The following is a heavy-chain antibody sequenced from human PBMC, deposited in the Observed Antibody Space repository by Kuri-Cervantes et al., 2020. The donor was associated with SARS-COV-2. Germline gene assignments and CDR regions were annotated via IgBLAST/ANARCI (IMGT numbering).Heavy chain of an antibody. V-gene: IGHV3-53*01. CDR3: ARRESWKGDFDI. CDR2: IYSGGGT. D-gene: IGHD1-1*01. Sequence: GGSLRLSCTASGFTVSSNYMSWVRQAPGKGLEWVSVIYSGGGTYYADSVKGRFTISRDNYKNTLYLQMNSLRAEDTAVYYCARRESWKGDFDIWVQGTMVTVSS. J-gene: IGHJ3*02. CDR1: GFTVSSNY.